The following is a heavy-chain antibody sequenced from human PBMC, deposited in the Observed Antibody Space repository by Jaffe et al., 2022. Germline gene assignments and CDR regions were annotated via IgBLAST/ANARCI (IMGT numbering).Heavy chain of an antibody. D-gene: IGHD3-22*01. V-gene: IGHV1-69*02. CDR3: ASFHDSSGYYLLTEYFQH. J-gene: IGHJ1*01. CDR1: GGTFSSYT. CDR2: IIPILGIA. Sequence: QVQLVQSGAEVKKPGSSVKVSCKASGGTFSSYTISWVRQAPGQGLEWMGRIIPILGIANYAQKFQGRVTITADKSTSTAYMELSSLRSEDTAVYYCASFHDSSGYYLLTEYFQHWGQGTLVTVSS.